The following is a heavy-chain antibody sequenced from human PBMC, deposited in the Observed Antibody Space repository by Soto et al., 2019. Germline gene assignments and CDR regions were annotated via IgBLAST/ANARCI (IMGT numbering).Heavy chain of an antibody. CDR2: ISGSGGST. D-gene: IGHD3-3*01. V-gene: IGHV3-23*01. J-gene: IGHJ3*02. Sequence: GGSLRLSCAASGFTFSSYAMSWVRQAPGKGLEWVSAISGSGGSTYYADSVKGRFTISRDNSKNTLYLQMNSLRAEDTAVYYCAKEDTIFGVVILQAFDIWGQGTMVTVSS. CDR1: GFTFSSYA. CDR3: AKEDTIFGVVILQAFDI.